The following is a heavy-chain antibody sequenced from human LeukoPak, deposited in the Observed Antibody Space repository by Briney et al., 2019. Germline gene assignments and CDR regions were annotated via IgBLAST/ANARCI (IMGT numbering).Heavy chain of an antibody. J-gene: IGHJ4*02. CDR3: ARGSHPVTGTLGGYFDP. CDR2: IYHTGST. Sequence: SETLSLTCSVSSYSINSNYYWRWIRQSPGKGLEWIGSIYHTGSTYYNPSLKSRVTISLDASNKQFSLRLSSVTAADTAVYYCARGSHPVTGTLGGYFDPWGQGTLVTVSS. D-gene: IGHD6-19*01. CDR1: SYSINSNYY. V-gene: IGHV4-38-2*02.